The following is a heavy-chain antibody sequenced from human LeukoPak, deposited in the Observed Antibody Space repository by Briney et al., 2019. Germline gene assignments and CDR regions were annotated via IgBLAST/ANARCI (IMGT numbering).Heavy chain of an antibody. D-gene: IGHD2/OR15-2a*01. CDR2: ISSDGSST. CDR3: ARDQRVIGRPDIDY. V-gene: IGHV3-74*03. Sequence: GRSLSLSCAASGFTFRNHWMHWVRHTPGKGLVWLSRISSDGSSTTYADSVKGRFTISRDNAKNTLYLQMNNLRAEDTAMYYCARDQRVIGRPDIDYWGQGTLVIVSS. CDR1: GFTFRNHW. J-gene: IGHJ4*02.